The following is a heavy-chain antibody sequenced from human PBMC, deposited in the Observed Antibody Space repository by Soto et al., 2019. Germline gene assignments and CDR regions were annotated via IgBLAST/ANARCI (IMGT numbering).Heavy chain of an antibody. D-gene: IGHD6-19*01. CDR3: AKVPSASGWSTPDC. CDR2: ISGSGHAT. Sequence: LRLSCAASGFTFSSYAMSWFRQAPAKGLEWVSAISGSGHATYYADSVKGRFTISRDNSKNTLYLHMNSLKVEDTAVYFCAKVPSASGWSTPDCWGQGTLVTVSS. V-gene: IGHV3-23*01. CDR1: GFTFSSYA. J-gene: IGHJ4*02.